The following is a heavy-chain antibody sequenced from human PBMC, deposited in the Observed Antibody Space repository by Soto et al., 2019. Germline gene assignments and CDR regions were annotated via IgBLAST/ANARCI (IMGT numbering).Heavy chain of an antibody. V-gene: IGHV3-13*01. CDR2: IGTAGDT. D-gene: IGHD3-9*01. CDR1: GVTCSSYD. J-gene: IGHJ3*02. Sequence: SLRLCWAASGVTCSSYDMHRVRQATGKGLEWVSAIGTAGDTYYPGSVKGRFTISRENAKNSLYLQMNSLRAGDTAVYYCARAERVDDWDAFDIWGQGTMVTVSS. CDR3: ARAERVDDWDAFDI.